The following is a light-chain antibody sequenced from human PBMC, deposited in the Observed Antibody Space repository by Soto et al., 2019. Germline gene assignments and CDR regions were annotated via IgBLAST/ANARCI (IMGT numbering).Light chain of an antibody. Sequence: DIEMTQSPSTLSASVGDRVTITCRASQSISTWLAWYQQKPGKAPKLLIYKASSLEGGVPSRFSGSGSGTEFTLTISSLQPHDFATYYCQQYHDDSLWTFGQGTKVEIK. V-gene: IGKV1-5*03. CDR3: QQYHDDSLWT. CDR1: QSISTW. CDR2: KAS. J-gene: IGKJ1*01.